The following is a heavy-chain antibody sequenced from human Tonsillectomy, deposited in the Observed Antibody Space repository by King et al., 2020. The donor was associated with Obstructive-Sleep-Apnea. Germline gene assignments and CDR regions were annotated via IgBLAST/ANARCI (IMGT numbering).Heavy chain of an antibody. V-gene: IGHV3-21*01. CDR3: ARDETAGSSPPFDY. CDR1: GCTFSHYS. CDR2: ISRGGDDV. J-gene: IGHJ4*02. Sequence: VQLVESGGGLVKPGGSLRLSCAASGCTFSHYSMNWVRQAPGKGLEWLASISRGGDDVYYADSLKGRFTISSDNAKNSLYLQMNSLRAEDTAVYYCARDETAGSSPPFDYWGQGTLVTVSS. D-gene: IGHD1-26*01.